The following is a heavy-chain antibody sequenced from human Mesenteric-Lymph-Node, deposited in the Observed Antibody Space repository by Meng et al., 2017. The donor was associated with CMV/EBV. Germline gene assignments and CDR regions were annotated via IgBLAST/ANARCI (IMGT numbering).Heavy chain of an antibody. Sequence: LTCTVSGGSVSSGNYYWSWIRQPPGKGLEWIGYINYSGSTNYNPSLKSRVTISVDTSKKQFSLNLNSVTAADTAVYYCTGQGGYFIDYWGQGALVTVSS. V-gene: IGHV4-61*01. J-gene: IGHJ4*02. D-gene: IGHD1-1*01. CDR3: TGQGGYFIDY. CDR2: INYSGST. CDR1: GGSVSSGNYY.